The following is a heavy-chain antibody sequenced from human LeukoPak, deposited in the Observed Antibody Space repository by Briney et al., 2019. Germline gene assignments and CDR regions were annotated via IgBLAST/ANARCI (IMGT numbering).Heavy chain of an antibody. Sequence: ASVKVSCKASGYTFTGYSIHWVRQAPGQGLEWMGRINPNSDNTYYAEKFQGRVTMTTDTSISTAYMDLSRLTSDDTAVYYCARDSINWSAFDSWGQGTLVAVSS. J-gene: IGHJ4*02. CDR2: INPNSDNT. CDR3: ARDSINWSAFDS. CDR1: GYTFTGYS. D-gene: IGHD1-20*01. V-gene: IGHV1-2*06.